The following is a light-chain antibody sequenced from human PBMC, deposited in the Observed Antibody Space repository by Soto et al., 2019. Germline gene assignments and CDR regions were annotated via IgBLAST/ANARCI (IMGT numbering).Light chain of an antibody. CDR3: HQYNSLPLT. J-gene: IGKJ4*01. CDR2: SAS. CDR1: QGISNY. V-gene: IGKV1-16*02. Sequence: DIQMTQPPSSLSASVGDRVTITCRASQGISNYLGWFQQKPGQAPKSLIYSASSLQSGVPSKFSGSGSGTDFTLTISSLQPEDSATYYCHQYNSLPLTFGGGTKVEI.